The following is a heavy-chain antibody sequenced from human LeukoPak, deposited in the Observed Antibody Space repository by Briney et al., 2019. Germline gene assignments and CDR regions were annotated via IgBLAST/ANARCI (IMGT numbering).Heavy chain of an antibody. CDR3: ARVPYSSSWYAGRQYYFDY. CDR1: GYTFTSYY. Sequence: ASVKVSCKASGYTFTSYYMHWVRQAPGQGLEWMGIINPSGGSTNYAQKFQGRVTMTRDTSTSTVYMELSSLRSEDTAVYYCARVPYSSSWYAGRQYYFDYWGQGTLVTVSS. V-gene: IGHV1-46*01. CDR2: INPSGGST. D-gene: IGHD6-13*01. J-gene: IGHJ4*02.